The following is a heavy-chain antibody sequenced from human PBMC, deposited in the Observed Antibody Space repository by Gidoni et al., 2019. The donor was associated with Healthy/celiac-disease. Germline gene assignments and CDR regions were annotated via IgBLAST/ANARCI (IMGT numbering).Heavy chain of an antibody. J-gene: IGHJ3*02. CDR3: ARDELGAFDI. D-gene: IGHD3-3*02. Sequence: EVQLVESGGGLVKPGGSMRLSCAASGFTFSSYSMNWVRQAPGKGLEWVSSISSSSSYIYYADSVKGRFTISRDNAKNSLYLQMNSLRAEDTAVYYCARDELGAFDIWGQGTMVTVSS. V-gene: IGHV3-21*01. CDR1: GFTFSSYS. CDR2: ISSSSSYI.